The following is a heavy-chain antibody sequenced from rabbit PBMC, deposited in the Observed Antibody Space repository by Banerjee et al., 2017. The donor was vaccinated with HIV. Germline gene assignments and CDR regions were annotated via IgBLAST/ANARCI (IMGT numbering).Heavy chain of an antibody. CDR2: IAAGTSDYT. CDR1: GFSFSSNA. V-gene: IGHV1S40*01. Sequence: QSLEESGGDLVKPGASLTLACTASGFSFSSNAMCWVRQAPGKGLEWIACIAAGTSDYTYYASWAKGRFTISKTSSTTVTLQMTTLTAADTATYFCARGDGNTGYGYALWGPGTLVTVS. J-gene: IGHJ4*01. CDR3: ARGDGNTGYGYAL. D-gene: IGHD6-1*01.